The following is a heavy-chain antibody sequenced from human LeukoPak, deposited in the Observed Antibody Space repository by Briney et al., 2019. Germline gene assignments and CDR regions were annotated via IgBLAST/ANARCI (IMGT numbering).Heavy chain of an antibody. CDR2: LIPILNIA. CDR1: GGTFSSYG. V-gene: IGHV1-69*04. J-gene: IGHJ4*02. CDR3: ATGLGGSSGWYPFDY. D-gene: IGHD6-19*01. Sequence: GASVKVSCKASGGTFSSYGISWVRQAPGQGLEWMGRLIPILNIANYAQNFQGRVSITADRSTSTAYMELTSLRSEDTAVYYCATGLGGSSGWYPFDYWGQGTLVTVSS.